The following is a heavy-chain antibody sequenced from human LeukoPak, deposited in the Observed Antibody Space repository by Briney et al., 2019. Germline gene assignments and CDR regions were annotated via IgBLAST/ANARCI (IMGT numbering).Heavy chain of an antibody. D-gene: IGHD1-7*01. CDR3: ARDRNYRRYYYGMDV. CDR1: GGSVSSGSYY. Sequence: SETLSLTCTVSGGSVSSGSYYWSWIRQPPGKGLEWIGYIYYSGSTNYNPSLKSRVAISVDTSKNQFSLKLSSVTAADTAVYYCARDRNYRRYYYGMDVWGQGTTVTVSS. V-gene: IGHV4-61*01. CDR2: IYYSGST. J-gene: IGHJ6*02.